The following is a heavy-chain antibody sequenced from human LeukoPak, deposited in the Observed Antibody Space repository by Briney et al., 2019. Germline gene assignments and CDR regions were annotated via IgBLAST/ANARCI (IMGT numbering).Heavy chain of an antibody. D-gene: IGHD3-22*01. CDR1: GFTFSSCA. J-gene: IGHJ4*02. Sequence: GGSLRLSCAASGFTFSSCAMNWVRQAPGKGLEWVSGISGSGGITHYADSVRGRFTISRDNSKNTLYLQMNSLRAEDTAVYYCAKDPTDFDSSGQTYFDYWGQGTLVTVSS. CDR3: AKDPTDFDSSGQTYFDY. V-gene: IGHV3-23*01. CDR2: ISGSGGIT.